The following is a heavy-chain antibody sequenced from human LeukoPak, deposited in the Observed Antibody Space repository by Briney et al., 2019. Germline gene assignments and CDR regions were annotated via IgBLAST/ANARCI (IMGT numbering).Heavy chain of an antibody. CDR2: INHSGST. Sequence: PSETLSLTCAVYRVAFSGDYWSWIRQPPGKGLEWIGEINHSGSTNYNPSLKSRVTISVDTSKNQLSLKLSSVTAADTAVYYFAIAWYSSSWYERSSHLFDYWGQGTLVTVSS. CDR3: AIAWYSSSWYERSSHLFDY. V-gene: IGHV4-34*01. J-gene: IGHJ4*02. CDR1: RVAFSGDY. D-gene: IGHD6-13*01.